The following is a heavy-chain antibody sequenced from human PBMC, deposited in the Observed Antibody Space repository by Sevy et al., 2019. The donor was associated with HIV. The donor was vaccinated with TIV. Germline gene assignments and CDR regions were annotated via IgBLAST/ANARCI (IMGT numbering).Heavy chain of an antibody. D-gene: IGHD2-15*01. CDR1: GDSISSYF. V-gene: IGHV4-59*01. CDR2: IYCSGSS. CDR3: ARDSAVVPRALVY. Sequence: SETLSLTCNVSGDSISSYFWSWFRQPPGKGLEWIGYIYCSGSSEYNSSLRSRVTISIDTSKKYLSMKLTSVTAADTAVYYCARDSAVVPRALVYWGQGTLVTVSS. J-gene: IGHJ4*02.